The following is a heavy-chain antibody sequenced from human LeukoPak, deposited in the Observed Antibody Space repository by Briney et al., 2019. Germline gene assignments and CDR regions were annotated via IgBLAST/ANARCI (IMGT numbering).Heavy chain of an antibody. Sequence: SVKVSSKASGGTFSSYTISWVRQAPGQGLEWMGRIIPILGIANYAQKFQGRVTITADKSTSTAYMELSSLRSEDTAVYYCATTDTATQTDYYGMDVWGQGTTVTVSS. CDR2: IIPILGIA. J-gene: IGHJ6*02. V-gene: IGHV1-69*02. D-gene: IGHD5-18*01. CDR3: ATTDTATQTDYYGMDV. CDR1: GGTFSSYT.